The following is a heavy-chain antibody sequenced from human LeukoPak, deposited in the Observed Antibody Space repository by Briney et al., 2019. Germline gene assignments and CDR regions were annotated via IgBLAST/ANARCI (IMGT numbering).Heavy chain of an antibody. CDR1: GFTFSSYA. D-gene: IGHD3-22*01. CDR3: ARDRAMIVVVPPA. V-gene: IGHV3-7*01. Sequence: GGSLRLSCAASGFTFSSYAMSWVRQAPGKGLEWVANIKQDGSEKYYVDSVKGRFTISRDNAKNSLYLQMNSLRAEDTAVYYCARDRAMIVVVPPAWGQGTLVTVSS. CDR2: IKQDGSEK. J-gene: IGHJ1*01.